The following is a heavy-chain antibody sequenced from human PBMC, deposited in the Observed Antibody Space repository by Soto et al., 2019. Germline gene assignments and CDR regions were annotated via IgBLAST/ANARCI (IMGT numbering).Heavy chain of an antibody. CDR1: GFTFNNYA. V-gene: IGHV3-23*01. CDR2: ISPNGDST. D-gene: IGHD2-8*01. Sequence: EVQLLESGGGLVQLGGSLRLACAASGFTFNNYAMNWVRQAPGRGLEWVSIISPNGDSTYYADSVKGRFTISRDNSQNTVFLQMNSLRAEDTAIYFCAKVRLTDYLRYAPHLWGQGTLVTVSS. CDR3: AKVRLTDYLRYAPHL. J-gene: IGHJ3*01.